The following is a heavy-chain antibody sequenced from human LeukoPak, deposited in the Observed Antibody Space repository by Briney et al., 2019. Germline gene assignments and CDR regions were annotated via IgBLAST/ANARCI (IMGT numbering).Heavy chain of an antibody. J-gene: IGHJ4*02. CDR1: GFTFSSYS. V-gene: IGHV3-48*02. CDR3: ARVVAAYDY. Sequence: GGSLRLSCAASGFTFSSYSMNWVRQAPGKGLEWVSYISSSTIYYADSVKGRFTISRDNAKNSLYLQMNSLRDEDTAVYYCARVVAAYDYWGQGTLVTVSS. CDR2: ISSSTI. D-gene: IGHD2-15*01.